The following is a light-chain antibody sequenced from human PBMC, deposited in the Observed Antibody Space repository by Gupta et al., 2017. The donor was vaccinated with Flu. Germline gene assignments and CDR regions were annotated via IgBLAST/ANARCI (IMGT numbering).Light chain of an antibody. CDR1: QSITTY. CDR2: SAS. CDR3: QQTYTTPIT. J-gene: IGKJ5*01. V-gene: IGKV1-39*01. Sequence: DIQMTQSPSSLSASVGDRVTIACRASQSITTYLSWYQQKPGKAPKLLIYSASSLESGVPSRFSGSGSGTDFTLTISTLQPEDFATYYCQQTYTTPITFGQGTRLEI.